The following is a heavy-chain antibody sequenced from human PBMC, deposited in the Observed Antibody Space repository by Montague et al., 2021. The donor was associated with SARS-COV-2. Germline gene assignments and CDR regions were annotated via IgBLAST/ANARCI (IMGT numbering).Heavy chain of an antibody. CDR3: ARVSISFDPDDASYGMDV. CDR2: IYRNGNT. Sequence: SETLSLTCTVSGYSISSFYYCGWLRQPPRKRLGWVDSIYRNGNTYYNSSIKRLITISVNTSKNHFSLKRRSVTAADTAVYYCARVSISFDPDDASYGMDVWGQGTTVTVSS. V-gene: IGHV4-38-2*02. J-gene: IGHJ6*02. CDR1: GYSISSFYY. D-gene: IGHD1-1*01.